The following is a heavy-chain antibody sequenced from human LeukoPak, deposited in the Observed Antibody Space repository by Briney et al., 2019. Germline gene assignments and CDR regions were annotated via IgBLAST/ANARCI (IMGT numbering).Heavy chain of an antibody. D-gene: IGHD3-10*01. V-gene: IGHV4-59*01. CDR1: SGSISSYY. CDR3: ARDSGSGYYYGMDV. J-gene: IGHJ6*02. CDR2: IYYSGST. Sequence: PSETLSLTCTVSSGSISSYYWSWIRQPPGKGLEWIGYIYYSGSTNYNPSLKSRVTISVDTSKNQFSLKLSSVTAADTAVYYCARDSGSGYYYGMDVWGQGTTVTVSS.